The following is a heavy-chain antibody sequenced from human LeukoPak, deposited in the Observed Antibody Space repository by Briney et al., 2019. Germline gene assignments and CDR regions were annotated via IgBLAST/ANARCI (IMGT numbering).Heavy chain of an antibody. V-gene: IGHV3-23*01. J-gene: IGHJ5*02. D-gene: IGHD2-21*02. CDR1: GFTFGNYA. CDR3: AKDHLHIVVVTGGRFHP. Sequence: AGNLRLSCAASGFTFGNYAMNWDRQAPGMELEWVSAISGSGANTDYADSVKGRFTISRDNSKNTLYLQMNSLRAEDTAVYYCAKDHLHIVVVTGGRFHPWGQGTLVTVPS. CDR2: ISGSGANT.